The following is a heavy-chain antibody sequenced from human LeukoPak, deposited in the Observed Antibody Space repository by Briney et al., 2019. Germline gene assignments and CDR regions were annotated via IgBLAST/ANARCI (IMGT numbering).Heavy chain of an antibody. J-gene: IGHJ4*02. CDR3: ARGGNSWYADY. Sequence: PSETLSLTCTVSGGSISSYYWSWIRQPPEKGLEWIGYIHYSGSTSYNPSLKSRVTMSVDTPNNQFSLKVSSVTAADTAVYYCARGGNSWYADYWGQGTLVTVSS. V-gene: IGHV4-59*01. D-gene: IGHD6-13*01. CDR2: IHYSGST. CDR1: GGSISSYY.